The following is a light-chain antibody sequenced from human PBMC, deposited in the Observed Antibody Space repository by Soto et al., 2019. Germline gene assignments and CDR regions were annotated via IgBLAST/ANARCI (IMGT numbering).Light chain of an antibody. J-gene: IGLJ2*01. CDR3: AAWDDSLNGVV. Sequence: QSVLTQPPSASGTPGQRVTISCSGSSSNIGSNTVNWYQQLPGTAPKLLIYSNNHRPSGVPDRFSGSKSGTSASLAISGLQSEDEADYYCAAWDDSLNGVVFGGETKLTVL. CDR2: SNN. CDR1: SSNIGSNT. V-gene: IGLV1-44*01.